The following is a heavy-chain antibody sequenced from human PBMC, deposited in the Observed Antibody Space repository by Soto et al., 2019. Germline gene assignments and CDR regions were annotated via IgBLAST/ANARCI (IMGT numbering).Heavy chain of an antibody. CDR3: ARYIALSGTFYFDY. V-gene: IGHV4-30-4*01. J-gene: IGHJ4*02. CDR2: ISYSGST. Sequence: SETLSLTCTVSGGSISSGNYYWSWIRQPPGKGLEWIGFISYSGSTYYSLSLKSRVTISVDTSKNQFSLNLSFVTAADTAVYYCARYIALSGTFYFDYWGQGALVTVSS. D-gene: IGHD6-19*01. CDR1: GGSISSGNYY.